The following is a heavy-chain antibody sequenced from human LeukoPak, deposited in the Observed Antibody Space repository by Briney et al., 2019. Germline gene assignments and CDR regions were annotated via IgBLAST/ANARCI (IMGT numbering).Heavy chain of an antibody. J-gene: IGHJ6*03. CDR3: ARSASMVRGVSYYYYYYMDV. CDR2: IYYSGST. D-gene: IGHD3-10*01. Sequence: SETLSLTCTVSGGSISSSSYYWGWIRQPPGKGLEWIGSIYYSGSTYYNPSLKSRVTISVDTSKNQFSLKLSSVTAADTAVYYCARSASMVRGVSYYYYYYMDVWGKGTTVTISS. CDR1: GGSISSSSYY. V-gene: IGHV4-39*07.